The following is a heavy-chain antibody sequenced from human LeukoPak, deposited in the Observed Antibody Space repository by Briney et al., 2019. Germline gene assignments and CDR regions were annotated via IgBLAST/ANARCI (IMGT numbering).Heavy chain of an antibody. CDR2: IWYDGSNK. CDR1: GFTFSSYG. D-gene: IGHD1-1*01. V-gene: IGHV3-33*01. J-gene: IGHJ6*01. Sequence: PGRSLRLSCAASGFTFSSYGMHWVRQAPGKGLEWVAVIWYDGSNKYYADSVKGRFTNSRDNSKNTLYLQMNSLRAEDTAVYYCAREKVPVSLDGWGQATTVNV. CDR3: AREKVPVSLDG.